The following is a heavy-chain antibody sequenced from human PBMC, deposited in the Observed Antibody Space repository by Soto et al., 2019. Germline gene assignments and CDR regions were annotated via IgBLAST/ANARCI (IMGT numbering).Heavy chain of an antibody. CDR3: ARARGSVSS. J-gene: IGHJ5*01. Sequence: QVQLVQSGAEVKKPGSSVKVSCKASGGTFSSYTISWVRQAPGQGLEWMGGIIPILGIANYAQKFQGRVTMTADNSTCTADMELSSPRAEVTVADYLARARGSVSSWGQGTLVTVSS. CDR1: GGTFSSYT. CDR2: IIPILGIA. V-gene: IGHV1-69*02. D-gene: IGHD1-26*01.